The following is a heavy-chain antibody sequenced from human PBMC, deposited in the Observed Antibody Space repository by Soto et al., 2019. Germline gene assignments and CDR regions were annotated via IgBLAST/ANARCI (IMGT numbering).Heavy chain of an antibody. CDR2: INHSGST. CDR3: ARGKLSDYVWGSYRYPFDY. J-gene: IGHJ4*02. CDR1: GGSFSGYY. Sequence: SETLSLTCAVYGGSFSGYYWSWIRQPPGKGLEWIGEINHSGSTNYNPSLTGRVTISVDTSKNQFSLKLSSVTAADTAVYYCARGKLSDYVWGSYRYPFDYWGQGTVVTVS. V-gene: IGHV4-34*01. D-gene: IGHD3-16*02.